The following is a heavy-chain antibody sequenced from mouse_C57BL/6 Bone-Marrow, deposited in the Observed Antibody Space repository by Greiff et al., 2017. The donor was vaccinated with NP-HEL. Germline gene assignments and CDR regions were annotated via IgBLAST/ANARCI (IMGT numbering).Heavy chain of an antibody. CDR2: ISDGGSYT. V-gene: IGHV5-4*01. D-gene: IGHD2-2*01. CDR3: ARDVVTTDYFDY. Sequence: EVKLQESGGGLVKPGGSLKLSCAASGFTFSSYAMSWVRQTPEKRLEWVATISDGGSYTYYPDNVKGRFIISRDNAKNNLYLQMSHLKSEDTAMYYCARDVVTTDYFDYWGQGTTLTVSS. CDR1: GFTFSSYA. J-gene: IGHJ2*01.